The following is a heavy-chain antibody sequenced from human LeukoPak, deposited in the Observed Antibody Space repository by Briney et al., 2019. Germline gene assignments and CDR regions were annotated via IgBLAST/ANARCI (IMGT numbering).Heavy chain of an antibody. D-gene: IGHD4-11*01. CDR3: ARENDYSNYEIDY. V-gene: IGHV3-7*01. Sequence: GGSLTLSCAASGFTFSSYWLSWVRQAQGKGLEWVANIKQDGSEKYYVDSVKGRFTISRDNAKNSLYLQMNSLRAEDTAVYYCARENDYSNYEIDYWGQGTLVTVSS. CDR1: GFTFSSYW. CDR2: IKQDGSEK. J-gene: IGHJ4*02.